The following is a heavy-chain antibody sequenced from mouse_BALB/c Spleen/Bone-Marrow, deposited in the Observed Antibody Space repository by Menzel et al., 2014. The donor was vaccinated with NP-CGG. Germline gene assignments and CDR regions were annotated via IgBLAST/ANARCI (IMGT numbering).Heavy chain of an antibody. J-gene: IGHJ3*01. V-gene: IGHV1S56*01. CDR2: IYPGDGST. CDR1: GYTFTSYY. Sequence: VQLVESGPELVKPGASVKMSCKASGYTFTSYYVHWVKQRPGQGLEWIGWIYPGDGSTKYNEKFKGKTTLTADKSSSTAYMLLSSLTSEDSAIYFCARGDYYYGSSRAWFAHWGQGTLVTVSA. CDR3: ARGDYYYGSSRAWFAH. D-gene: IGHD1-1*01.